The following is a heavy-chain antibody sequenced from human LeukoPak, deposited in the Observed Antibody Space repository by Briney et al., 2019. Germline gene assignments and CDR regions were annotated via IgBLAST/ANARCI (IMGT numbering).Heavy chain of an antibody. J-gene: IGHJ6*03. CDR1: GCTFDDYA. Sequence: PGRSLRLSCAASGCTFDDYARRWIRQAPGKGLEWVSGIGWNSGSIGYAESVNERFSNPRDNPKNSLDLQKNSLRAEHTALYYCAKDARSGYEGDHYHFLDGWGKGTTVSV. CDR3: AKDARSGYEGDHYHFLDG. V-gene: IGHV3-9*01. CDR2: IGWNSGSI. D-gene: IGHD5-12*01.